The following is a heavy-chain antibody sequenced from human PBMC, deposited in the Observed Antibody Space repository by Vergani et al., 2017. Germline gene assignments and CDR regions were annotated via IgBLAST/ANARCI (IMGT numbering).Heavy chain of an antibody. CDR2: INPSGGST. D-gene: IGHD3-22*01. CDR1: GYTFTSYY. J-gene: IGHJ4*02. Sequence: VQLVQSGAEVKKPGATVKISCKASGYTFTSYYMHWVRQAPGQGLEWMGIINPSGGSTSYAQKFQGRVTITADESTSTAYMELSSLRSEDTAVYYCAGLTYYDSSGYYSFGGIDYWGQGTLVTVSS. V-gene: IGHV1-46*01. CDR3: AGLTYYDSSGYYSFGGIDY.